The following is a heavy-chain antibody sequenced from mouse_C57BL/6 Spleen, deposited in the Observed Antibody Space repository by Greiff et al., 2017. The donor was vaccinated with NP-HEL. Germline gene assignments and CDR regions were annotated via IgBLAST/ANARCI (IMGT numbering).Heavy chain of an antibody. V-gene: IGHV1-39*01. CDR1: GYSFTDYN. CDR2: INPNYGTT. CDR3: YYGSSYAMDY. D-gene: IGHD1-1*01. Sequence: EVKLQESGPELVKPGASVKISCKASGYSFTDYNMNWVKQSHGKSLEWIGVINPNYGTTSYNQKFKGKATLTVDQSSSTAYMQLNSLTSEDSAVYYCYYGSSYAMDYWGQGTSVTVSS. J-gene: IGHJ4*01.